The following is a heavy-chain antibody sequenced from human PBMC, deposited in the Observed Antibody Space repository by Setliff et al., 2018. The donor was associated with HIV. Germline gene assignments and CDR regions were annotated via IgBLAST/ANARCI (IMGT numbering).Heavy chain of an antibody. V-gene: IGHV4-59*11. D-gene: IGHD3-22*01. J-gene: IGHJ4*02. Sequence: SSETLSLTCTVSGGSISNHYWSWIRQPPEKGLEWIGSIFYSGNTNYNPSLKSRVTISVDKSKNQFSLKLSSVTAADTAVYYCASGLRYYDSSGYYPHWGQGTLVTVSS. CDR3: ASGLRYYDSSGYYPH. CDR1: GGSISNHY. CDR2: IFYSGNT.